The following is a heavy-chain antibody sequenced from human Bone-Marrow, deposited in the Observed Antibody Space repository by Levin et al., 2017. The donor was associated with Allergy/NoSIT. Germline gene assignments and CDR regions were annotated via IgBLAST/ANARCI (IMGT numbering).Heavy chain of an antibody. CDR2: ISYEGINE. CDR1: GFSFTNHA. CDR3: ARLPSAHYNYWSEINSDAFDV. J-gene: IGHJ3*01. V-gene: IGHV3-30-3*01. D-gene: IGHD3-3*01. Sequence: GESLKISCAASGFSFTNHAMHWVRQASGKGLEWLAIISYEGINENYADSVRGRFTISRDNSKNMLYLQMNSLRVEDTAVYYCARLPSAHYNYWSEINSDAFDVWGQGTMVTVSS.